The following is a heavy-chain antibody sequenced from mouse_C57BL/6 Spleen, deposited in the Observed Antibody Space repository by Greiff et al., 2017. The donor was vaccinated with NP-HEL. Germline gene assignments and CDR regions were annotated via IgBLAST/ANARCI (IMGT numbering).Heavy chain of an antibody. D-gene: IGHD1-1*01. CDR2: ISDGGSYT. CDR3: ARGGYYGSSDY. Sequence: EVKLVESGGGLVKPGGSLKLSCAASGFTFSSHAMSWVRQTPEKRLEWVATISDGGSYTYYPDNVKGRFTISRDNAKNNLYLQMSHLKSEDTAMYYCARGGYYGSSDYWGQGTTLTVSS. CDR1: GFTFSSHA. J-gene: IGHJ2*01. V-gene: IGHV5-4*03.